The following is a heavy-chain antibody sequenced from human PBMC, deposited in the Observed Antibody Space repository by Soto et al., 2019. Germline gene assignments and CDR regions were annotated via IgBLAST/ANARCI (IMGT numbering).Heavy chain of an antibody. V-gene: IGHV4-59*11. CDR3: VRNYGGNSQFFDL. J-gene: IGHJ2*01. CDR2: FFHTGTA. Sequence: QVQLQESGPGLVKPSETLSLNCSVSGDAISRHYWSWIRQSPGKGLEWLGYFFHTGTARYNPSLRSRVTMSIDMSKNQFSLKLTSVTAADTAVYFCVRNYGGNSQFFDLWGRGTLITVSS. D-gene: IGHD4-17*01. CDR1: GDAISRHY.